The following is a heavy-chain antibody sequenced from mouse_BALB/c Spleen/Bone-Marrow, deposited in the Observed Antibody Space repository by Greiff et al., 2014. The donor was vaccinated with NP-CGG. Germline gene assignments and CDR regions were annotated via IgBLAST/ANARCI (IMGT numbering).Heavy chain of an antibody. Sequence: QVQLQQSGPGLVAPSQSLSITCTVSGFSLTSYGVHWVRQPPGKGLEWLGAIWAGGSTNYNSALMSRLGITKDNSKSQVFLEMDSLQTDDTAMYYCARVFTTATWGFAYWGQGTLVTVSA. D-gene: IGHD1-2*01. CDR1: GFSLTSYG. V-gene: IGHV2-9*02. CDR2: IWAGGST. J-gene: IGHJ3*01. CDR3: ARVFTTATWGFAY.